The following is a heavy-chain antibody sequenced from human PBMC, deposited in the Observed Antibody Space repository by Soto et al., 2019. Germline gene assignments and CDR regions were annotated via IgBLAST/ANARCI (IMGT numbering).Heavy chain of an antibody. CDR3: ASALYCSGGVCDAFDV. J-gene: IGHJ3*01. CDR2: IYWDDDK. D-gene: IGHD2-8*02. CDR1: GFSLSTSGVG. Sequence: QITLKESGPTLVKPTQTLTLTCTFSGFSLSTSGVGVGWIRQPPAKALEWLALIYWDDDKRYSPSLKSRLTSTKDTSKNQVVLTMTNMDPVDTGTYYCASALYCSGGVCDAFDVWGQGTMVTVSS. V-gene: IGHV2-5*02.